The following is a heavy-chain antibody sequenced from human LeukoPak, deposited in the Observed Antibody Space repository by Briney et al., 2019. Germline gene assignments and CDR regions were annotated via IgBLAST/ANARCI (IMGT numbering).Heavy chain of an antibody. CDR1: GGSFSGYY. D-gene: IGHD2-2*01. Sequence: SSGTLSLTCAVYGGSFSGYYWSWIRQPPGKGLEWIGEINHSGSTNYNPSLKSRVTISVDTSKNQFSLKLSSVTAADTAVYYCAREWIVVPAATDPGLDYFSQGTLVTVSS. V-gene: IGHV4-34*01. J-gene: IGHJ4*02. CDR3: AREWIVVPAATDPGLDY. CDR2: INHSGST.